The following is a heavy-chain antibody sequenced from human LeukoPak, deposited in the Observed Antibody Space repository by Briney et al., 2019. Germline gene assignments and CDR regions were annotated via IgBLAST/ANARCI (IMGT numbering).Heavy chain of an antibody. D-gene: IGHD5-12*01. V-gene: IGHV4-30-4*07. J-gene: IGHJ4*02. CDR3: ARVSGYDWESFYDY. CDR2: IYYSGNT. CDR1: GGSISSDGYS. Sequence: PSETLSLTCAVSGGSISSDGYSWSWIRQPPGKGLEWIGYIYYSGNTYYNPSLKSRVTISVDTSKNQFSLKLTSVTAADTAVYYCARVSGYDWESFYDYWGQGTLVTVSS.